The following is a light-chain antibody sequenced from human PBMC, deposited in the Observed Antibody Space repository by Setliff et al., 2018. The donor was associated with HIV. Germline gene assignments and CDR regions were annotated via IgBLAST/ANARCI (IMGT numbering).Light chain of an antibody. J-gene: IGLJ1*01. CDR2: DVS. CDR3: CSYAGTYTYI. V-gene: IGLV2-11*01. CDR1: SSDVGAYNY. Sequence: SALTQPRSVSGPPGQSVTLSCTGSSSDVGAYNYVSWYQQYPGKAPKLIIYDVSKRPSGVPDRFYGSKSGDTASLTISGLQSEDEADYYCCSYAGTYTYIFGSGTKVTVL.